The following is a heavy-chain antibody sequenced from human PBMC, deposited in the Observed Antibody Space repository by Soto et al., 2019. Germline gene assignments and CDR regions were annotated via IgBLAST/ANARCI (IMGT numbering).Heavy chain of an antibody. CDR1: GYTFTSYG. V-gene: IGHV1-18*01. D-gene: IGHD4-17*01. J-gene: IGHJ5*02. Sequence: QVQLVQSGAEVKKPGASVKVSCKASGYTFTSYGISWVRQAPGQGLEWMGWISAYNGNTNYAQKLQGRVTMPTDTSTSTAYMELRSLRSDDTAGYYCARVTSYDYGDYGGWFDPWGQGTLVTVSS. CDR2: ISAYNGNT. CDR3: ARVTSYDYGDYGGWFDP.